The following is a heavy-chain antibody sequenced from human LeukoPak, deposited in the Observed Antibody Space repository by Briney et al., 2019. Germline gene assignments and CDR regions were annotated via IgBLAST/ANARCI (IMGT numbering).Heavy chain of an antibody. J-gene: IGHJ3*02. CDR2: IYYSGST. D-gene: IGHD3-22*01. CDR3: ASIADSSGYYDEHDAFDI. Sequence: SETLSLTCTVSGGSISSYYWSWIRQPPGKRLEWIGYIYYSGSTNYNPSLKSRVTISVDTSKNQFSLKLSSVTAADTAVYYCASIADSSGYYDEHDAFDIWGQGTMVTVSS. CDR1: GGSISSYY. V-gene: IGHV4-59*01.